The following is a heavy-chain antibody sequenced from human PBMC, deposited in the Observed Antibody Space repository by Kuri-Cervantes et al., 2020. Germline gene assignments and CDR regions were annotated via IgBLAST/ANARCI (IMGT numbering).Heavy chain of an antibody. CDR3: ARGSSSGSGSYWRGAASTNYYGMDV. J-gene: IGHJ6*02. D-gene: IGHD3-10*01. V-gene: IGHV4-61*02. Sequence: SETLSLTCTVSGGSISSGSYYWSWIRQPAGKGLEWIGRIYTSGSTNYNPSLKSRVTISVDTSKNQFSLKLSSVTAADTAVYYCARGSSSGSGSYWRGAASTNYYGMDVWGQGTTVTVSS. CDR1: GGSISSGSYY. CDR2: IYTSGST.